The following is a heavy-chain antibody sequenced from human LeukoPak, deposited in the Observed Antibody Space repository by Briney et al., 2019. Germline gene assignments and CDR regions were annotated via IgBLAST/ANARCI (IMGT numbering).Heavy chain of an antibody. CDR1: GFTGSNNY. CDR3: ARADWFDP. Sequence: PGGSLRLSCAASGFTGSNNYVSRVRQAPGKGLEWVSSISSSSSYIYYADSVKGRFTISRDNAKNSLYLQMNSLRAEDTAVYYCARADWFDPWGQGTLVTVSS. J-gene: IGHJ5*02. CDR2: ISSSSSYI. V-gene: IGHV3-21*01.